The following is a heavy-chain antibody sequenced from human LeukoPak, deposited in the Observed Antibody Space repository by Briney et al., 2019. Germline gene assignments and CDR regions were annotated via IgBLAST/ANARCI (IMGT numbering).Heavy chain of an antibody. CDR1: GGSFSGYY. V-gene: IGHV4-34*01. Sequence: PSETLSLTCAVYGGSFSGYYWSWIRQPPGKGLEWIGEINHSGSTNYNPSLKSRVTISVDTSKNQFSLKLSSVTAADTAVYYCARGGISNWFDSWGQGTLVTVSS. J-gene: IGHJ5*01. CDR2: INHSGST. D-gene: IGHD2-15*01. CDR3: ARGGISNWFDS.